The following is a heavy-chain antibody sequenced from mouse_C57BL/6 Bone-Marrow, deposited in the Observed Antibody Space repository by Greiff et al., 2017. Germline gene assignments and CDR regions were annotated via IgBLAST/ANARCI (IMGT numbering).Heavy chain of an antibody. J-gene: IGHJ3*01. CDR1: GYTFTSYW. V-gene: IGHV1-64*01. Sequence: VQLQQSGAELVKPGASVKLSCKASGYTFTSYWMHWVKQRPGQGLEWIGMIHPNSGSTNYNEKVKSKATLTVYKSSSTAYMQLSSLTSEDSAIYYCARDKRFAYWGQGTLVTVSA. CDR2: IHPNSGST. CDR3: ARDKRFAY.